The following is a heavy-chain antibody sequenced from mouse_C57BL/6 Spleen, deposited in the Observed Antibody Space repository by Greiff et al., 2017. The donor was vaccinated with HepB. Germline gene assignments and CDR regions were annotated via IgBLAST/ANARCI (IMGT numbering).Heavy chain of an antibody. CDR1: GYTFTSYW. V-gene: IGHV1-64*01. CDR2: IHPNSGST. D-gene: IGHD1-1*01. Sequence: QVQLQQPGAELVKPGASVKLSCKASGYTFTSYWMHWVKQRPGQGLEWIGMIHPNSGSTNYNEKFKSKATVTVDKSSSTAYMQLSSLTSEDSAVYYCVGITTGVATGYFDYWGQGTTRTVSS. CDR3: VGITTGVATGYFDY. J-gene: IGHJ2*01.